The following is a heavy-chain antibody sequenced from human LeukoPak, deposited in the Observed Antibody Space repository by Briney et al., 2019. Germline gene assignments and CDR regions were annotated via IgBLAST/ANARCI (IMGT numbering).Heavy chain of an antibody. CDR3: ATTGYRSSTSCYEIDY. CDR1: GYTLTELS. Sequence: ASVKVSCKVSGYTLTELSMHWVRQAPGKGLEWMGGFDPEDGETIYAQKFQGRVTMTEDTSTDTAYMELSSLRSEDTAVYYCATTGYRSSTSCYEIDYWGQGTLVTVSS. J-gene: IGHJ4*02. V-gene: IGHV1-24*01. CDR2: FDPEDGET. D-gene: IGHD2-2*01.